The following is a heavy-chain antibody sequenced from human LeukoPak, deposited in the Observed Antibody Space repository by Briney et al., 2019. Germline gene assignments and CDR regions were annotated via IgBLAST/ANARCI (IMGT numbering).Heavy chain of an antibody. CDR3: AGRGSGSYFDY. Sequence: GGSLRLSCAASGFTFNTYGMNWVRQAPGRGLEWVSAISGSGGSTYYADSVKGRFTISRDNSKNTLYLQMHSLRAEDTAVYYCAGRGSGSYFDYWGQGTLVTVSS. J-gene: IGHJ4*02. D-gene: IGHD3-10*01. CDR2: ISGSGGST. V-gene: IGHV3-23*01. CDR1: GFTFNTYG.